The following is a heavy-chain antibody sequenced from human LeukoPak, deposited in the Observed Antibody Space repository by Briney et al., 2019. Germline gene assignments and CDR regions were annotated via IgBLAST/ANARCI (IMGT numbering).Heavy chain of an antibody. CDR2: IKRKTESGTT. CDR1: GFTFSDAW. V-gene: IGHV3-15*07. Sequence: PGGSLRLSCAASGFTFSDAWMNWVRQAPGKGLEWVGRIKRKTESGTTDYGAPVKGRFTISRDDSKNTLYLQMNSLKTEDTAFYYCTTGNFGPYWGQGTLVTVSS. J-gene: IGHJ4*02. D-gene: IGHD3-10*01. CDR3: TTGNFGPY.